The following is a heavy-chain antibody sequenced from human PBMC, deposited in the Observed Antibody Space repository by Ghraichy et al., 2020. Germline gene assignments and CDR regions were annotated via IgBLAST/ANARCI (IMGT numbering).Heavy chain of an antibody. J-gene: IGHJ4*02. Sequence: LSLTCAASGFTFDDYAMHWVRQAPGKGLEWVSGISWNSGSIGYADSVKGRFTISRDNAKNSLYLQMNSLRAEDTALYYCAKVEWSSGWYGAWYWGQGTLVTVSS. CDR2: ISWNSGSI. CDR1: GFTFDDYA. D-gene: IGHD6-19*01. V-gene: IGHV3-9*01. CDR3: AKVEWSSGWYGAWY.